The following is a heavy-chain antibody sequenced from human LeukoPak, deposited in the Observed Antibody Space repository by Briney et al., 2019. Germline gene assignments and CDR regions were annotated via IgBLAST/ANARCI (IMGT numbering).Heavy chain of an antibody. Sequence: PSETPSLTCIVSGDSISSNNYFWGWICQSPGKGLEWIGEISYNGRTYYNPSLKSRVTISVDTSKNQFSLKLSSVIAADTAVYYCARMYSGSYYEFDYWGQGTLVTVSS. CDR3: ARMYSGSYYEFDY. CDR1: GDSISSNNYF. D-gene: IGHD1-26*01. J-gene: IGHJ4*02. CDR2: ISYNGRT. V-gene: IGHV4-39*01.